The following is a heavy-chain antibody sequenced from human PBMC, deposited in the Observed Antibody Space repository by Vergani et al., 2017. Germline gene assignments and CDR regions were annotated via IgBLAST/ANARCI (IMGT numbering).Heavy chain of an antibody. CDR3: ARDLGSWLVRGNAFDI. D-gene: IGHD6-19*01. CDR1: GFTFSSYE. CDR2: ISSSGSTI. J-gene: IGHJ3*02. V-gene: IGHV3-48*03. Sequence: EVQLVESGGGLVQPGGSLRLSCAASGFTFSSYEMNWVRQAPGKGLEWVSYISSSGSTIYYADSVKGRFTISRDNAKNSLYLQMNSLRAEDTAVYYCARDLGSWLVRGNAFDIWGQGTMVTVSS.